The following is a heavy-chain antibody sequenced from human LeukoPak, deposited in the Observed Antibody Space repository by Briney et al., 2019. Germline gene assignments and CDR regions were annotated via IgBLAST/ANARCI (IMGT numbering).Heavy chain of an antibody. CDR3: ARAGEWTWLVYYKWFDP. Sequence: GGSLRLSCAASGFTFSSYWMHWVRQAPGKGLVWVSHINSDGSSTSYADSVKGRFTISRDNAKNTLYLQMNSLRAEDTAVYYCARAGEWTWLVYYKWFDPSRQGTLVTVSS. D-gene: IGHD6-19*01. CDR2: INSDGSST. J-gene: IGHJ5*02. CDR1: GFTFSSYW. V-gene: IGHV3-74*01.